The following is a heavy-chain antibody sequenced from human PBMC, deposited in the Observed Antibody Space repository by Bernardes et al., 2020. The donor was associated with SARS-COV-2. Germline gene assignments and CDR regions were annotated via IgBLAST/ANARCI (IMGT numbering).Heavy chain of an antibody. CDR1: GYAFTPYH. CDR2: IHTYHGDT. Sequence: AAVTVSCKASGYAFTPYHLSWVRQAPGQQLEWMGWIHTYHGDTDYARSFQGRVTMTADTSTSTAYMELRSLRSDDTAVYYCARDSLIQGVVTWRYGMDVWGQGTTVIVSS. V-gene: IGHV1-18*04. CDR3: ARDSLIQGVVTWRYGMDV. J-gene: IGHJ6*02. D-gene: IGHD3-10*01.